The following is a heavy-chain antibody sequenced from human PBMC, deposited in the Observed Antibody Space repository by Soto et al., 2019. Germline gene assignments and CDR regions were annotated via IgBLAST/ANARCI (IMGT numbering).Heavy chain of an antibody. J-gene: IGHJ6*02. Sequence: QVQLVQSGAEVKKPGSSVKVSCKASGGTFSSYAISWVRQAPGQGLEWMGGIIPIFGTANYAQKFQGRVTITADKSTSTAYLELSSLISEDTAVYYCARELGWELLLGMDVWGQGTTVTVSS. CDR2: IIPIFGTA. V-gene: IGHV1-69*06. CDR1: GGTFSSYA. D-gene: IGHD1-26*01. CDR3: ARELGWELLLGMDV.